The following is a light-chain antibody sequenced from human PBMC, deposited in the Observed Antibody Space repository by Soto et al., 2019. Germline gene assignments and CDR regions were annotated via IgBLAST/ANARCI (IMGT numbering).Light chain of an antibody. CDR2: DAS. V-gene: IGKV3-20*01. Sequence: EILLTQSPSTLSLSPGEGVTLSCRASQSVTVNSLAWYQQKPGQAPRLLIYDASNRATGIPARFSGSGSGTDSTLTISRLEPEDFAVYYCQQYGTSPPWTFGQGTKVDIK. J-gene: IGKJ1*01. CDR1: QSVTVNS. CDR3: QQYGTSPPWT.